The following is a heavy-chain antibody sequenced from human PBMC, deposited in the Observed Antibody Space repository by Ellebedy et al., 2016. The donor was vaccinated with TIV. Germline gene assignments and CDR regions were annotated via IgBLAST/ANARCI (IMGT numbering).Heavy chain of an antibody. V-gene: IGHV1-2*02. J-gene: IGHJ3*02. D-gene: IGHD3-9*01. CDR1: GYSFTDDY. CDR2: IDPSSGTT. Sequence: ASVKVSCKASGYSFTDDYIHWVRQAPGQRLEWMGWIDPSSGTTDYAQKFQGRVTMTRDTSVSTADMELRRLRSDDTAVYYFAREDFDILTAYSDAFNMWGQGTMVTVSS. CDR3: AREDFDILTAYSDAFNM.